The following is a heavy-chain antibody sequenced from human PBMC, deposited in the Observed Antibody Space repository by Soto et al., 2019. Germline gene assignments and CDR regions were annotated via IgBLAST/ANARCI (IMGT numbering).Heavy chain of an antibody. D-gene: IGHD3-3*01. CDR3: ARVRGYTIFGVVPYGMDV. V-gene: IGHV1-2*02. J-gene: IGHJ6*02. CDR1: GYAFSGYY. Sequence: GASVKVSFQACGYAFSGYYIHWVRQAPGQGLEWMGWISPRSGSANFAQRFQGRVSMTRDTSISTAYMELSRLRSDDTAVYYCARVRGYTIFGVVPYGMDVWGQGTTVTVSS. CDR2: ISPRSGSA.